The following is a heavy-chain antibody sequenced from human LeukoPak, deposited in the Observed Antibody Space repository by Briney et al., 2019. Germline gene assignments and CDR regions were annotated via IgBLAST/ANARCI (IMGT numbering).Heavy chain of an antibody. V-gene: IGHV3-30*18. J-gene: IGHJ4*02. CDR3: VKVYPTVTTSSVLGS. CDR1: GFIFSNYA. Sequence: PGGSLRLSCAASGFIFSNYAIHWVRQAPGKGLEWVAAVSYDGNLQHYADAVKGRFTVSGDNSKNTVFLQINSLRTDDSAVYWCVKVYPTVTTSSVLGSWGQGTLVTVSS. CDR2: VSYDGNLQ. D-gene: IGHD4-17*01.